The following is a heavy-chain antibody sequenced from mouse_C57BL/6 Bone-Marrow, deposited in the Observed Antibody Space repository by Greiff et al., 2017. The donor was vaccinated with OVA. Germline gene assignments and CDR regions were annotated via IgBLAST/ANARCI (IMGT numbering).Heavy chain of an antibody. V-gene: IGHV14-4*01. CDR2: IDPENGDT. CDR3: TGGLRRGFAY. Sequence: DVQLQESGAELVRPGASVKLSCTASGFNIKDDYMHWVKQRPEQGLEWIGWIDPENGDTEYASKFQGKATITADTSSNTAYLQLSSLTSEDTAVYYCTGGLRRGFAYWGQGTLVTVSA. J-gene: IGHJ3*01. CDR1: GFNIKDDY. D-gene: IGHD2-4*01.